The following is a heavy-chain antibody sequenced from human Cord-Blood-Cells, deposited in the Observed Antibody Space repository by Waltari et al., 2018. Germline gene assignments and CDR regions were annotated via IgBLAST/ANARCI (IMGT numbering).Heavy chain of an antibody. Sequence: QVQLVESGGGLVKPGGSLRLSCAGSGFTFSDYCMTWICQAPGKGLEWVSYISSSGSTIYYADSVKGRFTISRDNAKNSLYLQMNSLRAEDTAVYYCASHGDRNWGWIDYWGQGTLVTVSS. CDR3: ASHGDRNWGWIDY. J-gene: IGHJ4*02. CDR1: GFTFSDYC. D-gene: IGHD7-27*01. V-gene: IGHV3-11*01. CDR2: ISSSGSTI.